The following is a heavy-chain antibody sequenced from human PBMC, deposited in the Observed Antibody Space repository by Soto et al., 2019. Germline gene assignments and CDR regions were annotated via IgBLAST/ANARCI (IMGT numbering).Heavy chain of an antibody. D-gene: IGHD3-22*01. CDR1: GGSISSGGSS. CDR2: IYHSGST. V-gene: IGHV4-30-2*01. J-gene: IGHJ4*02. Sequence: PSETLSLTCAVSGGSISSGGSSWTWIRQPPGKGLEWIGYIYHSGSTYYNPSLKSRVTISVDRSKNQFSLKLSSVTAADTAVYYCARGAVVNFDSWGQGTLVTDSS. CDR3: ARGAVVNFDS.